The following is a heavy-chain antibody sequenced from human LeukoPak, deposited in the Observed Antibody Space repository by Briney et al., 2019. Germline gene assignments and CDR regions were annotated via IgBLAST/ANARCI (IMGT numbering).Heavy chain of an antibody. CDR2: IIPIFGTA. CDR3: ARDSAGQPDYYDSSGYFDY. Sequence: SVKASCKASGGTFSSYAISWVRQAPGQGLEWMGRIIPIFGTANYAQKFQGRATITTDESTSTAYMELSSLRSEDTAVYYCARDSAGQPDYYDSSGYFDYWGQGTLVTVSS. CDR1: GGTFSSYA. J-gene: IGHJ4*02. D-gene: IGHD3-22*01. V-gene: IGHV1-69*05.